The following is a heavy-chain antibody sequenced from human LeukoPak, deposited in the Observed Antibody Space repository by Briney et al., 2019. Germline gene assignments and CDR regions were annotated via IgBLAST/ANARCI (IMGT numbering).Heavy chain of an antibody. J-gene: IGHJ3*02. CDR1: GGSISSYY. CDR3: ARDIHDYGDYGIGAFDI. CDR2: IYYSGST. D-gene: IGHD4-17*01. V-gene: IGHV4-59*01. Sequence: SETLSLTCTVSGGSISSYYWSWIRQPPGKGLEWIGYIYYSGSTNYNPSLKSRVTIPVDTSKNQFSLKLSSVTAADTAVYYCARDIHDYGDYGIGAFDIWGQGTMVTVSS.